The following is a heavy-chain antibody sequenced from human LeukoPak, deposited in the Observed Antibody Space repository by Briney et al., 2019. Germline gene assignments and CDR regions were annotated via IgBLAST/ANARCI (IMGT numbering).Heavy chain of an antibody. CDR2: IRWDGANT. D-gene: IGHD3-10*01. CDR1: GFRFDDYA. Sequence: LAGGSLRLSCAASGFRFDDYAMHWVRQAPGKGLEWVSLIRWDGANTYYADSVNSRFTMSRDNSKNSLYLQMNSLRPEDTALYFCAWGTGSHSRVFDYWGQGTLVTVSS. J-gene: IGHJ4*02. CDR3: AWGTGSHSRVFDY. V-gene: IGHV3-43D*04.